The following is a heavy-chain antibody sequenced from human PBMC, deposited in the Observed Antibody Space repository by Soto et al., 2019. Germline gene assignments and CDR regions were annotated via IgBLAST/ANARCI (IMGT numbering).Heavy chain of an antibody. CDR1: GGFVSSGSYY. CDR3: ARVERGTATTVVDAFDI. J-gene: IGHJ3*02. D-gene: IGHD1-1*01. Sequence: QVQLQQWGAGLLMPSETLSLTCAVYGGFVSSGSYYWSWIRQPPGKGLEWIGEMSHSGGTHFNPSLKSRVTISVHTSKNQFSLKMSSVTAADTALYYCARVERGTATTVVDAFDIWGPGTMVTVSS. V-gene: IGHV4-34*01. CDR2: MSHSGGT.